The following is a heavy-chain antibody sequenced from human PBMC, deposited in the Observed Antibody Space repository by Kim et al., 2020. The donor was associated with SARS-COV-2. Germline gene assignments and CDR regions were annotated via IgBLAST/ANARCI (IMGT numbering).Heavy chain of an antibody. V-gene: IGHV3-21*01. CDR3: ARDCGGLSGDFWSGYYTYYYGMDV. D-gene: IGHD3-3*01. CDR1: GFTFSSYS. J-gene: IGHJ6*02. CDR2: ISSSSSYI. Sequence: GGSLRLSCAASGFTFSSYSMNWVRQAPGKGLEWVSSISSSSSYIYYADSVKGRFTISRDNAKNSLYLQMNSLRAEDTAVYYCARDCGGLSGDFWSGYYTYYYGMDVWGQGTTVTVSS.